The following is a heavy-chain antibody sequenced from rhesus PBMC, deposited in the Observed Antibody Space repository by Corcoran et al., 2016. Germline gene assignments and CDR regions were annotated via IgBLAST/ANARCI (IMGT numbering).Heavy chain of an antibody. Sequence: QVQLQESGPGLVKPSEPLSLTCAVSGYSISSGYSWGWIRQPPGKGMEYIGYISVRSGINYYNPSLKSRVTSSKDTSKNQFALKLSSVTAADTAVYYCARRRVAAAGTDYGLDSWGQGVVATVSS. D-gene: IGHD6-31*01. J-gene: IGHJ6*01. CDR1: GYSISSGYS. V-gene: IGHV4-99*01. CDR2: ISVRSGIN. CDR3: ARRRVAAAGTDYGLDS.